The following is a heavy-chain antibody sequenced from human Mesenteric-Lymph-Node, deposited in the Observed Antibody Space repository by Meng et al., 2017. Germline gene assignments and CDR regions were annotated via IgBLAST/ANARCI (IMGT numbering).Heavy chain of an antibody. V-gene: IGHV3-30*04. CDR1: GFTFSPYA. CDR2: ISYDESKT. D-gene: IGHD3-22*01. J-gene: IGHJ5*02. CDR3: ARVFPPYYYDSSGYYRWFDP. Sequence: GESLKISCAASGFTFSPYAMHWVRQAPGNGLEWVALISYDESKTYYADSVKGRFTISRDNAKNSLYLQMNSLRAEDTAVYYCARVFPPYYYDSSGYYRWFDPWGQGTLVTVSS.